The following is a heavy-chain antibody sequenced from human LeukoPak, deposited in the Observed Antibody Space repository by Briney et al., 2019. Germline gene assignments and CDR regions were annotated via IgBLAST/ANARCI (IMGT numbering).Heavy chain of an antibody. J-gene: IGHJ4*02. CDR1: GGTSSSYA. CDR2: IIPIFGTA. CDR3: ASQQYYDFWSGYHLVY. D-gene: IGHD3-3*01. Sequence: GASVKVSCKASGGTSSSYAISWVRQAPGQGLEWMGRIIPIFGTANYAQKFQGRVTITTDESTRTAYMELSRLRSEDTAVYYCASQQYYDFWSGYHLVYWGQGTLVTVSS. V-gene: IGHV1-69*05.